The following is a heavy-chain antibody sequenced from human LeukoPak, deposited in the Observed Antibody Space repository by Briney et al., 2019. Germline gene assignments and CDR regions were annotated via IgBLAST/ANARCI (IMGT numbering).Heavy chain of an antibody. CDR1: GFTFSTYA. D-gene: IGHD1-1*01. V-gene: IGHV3-23*01. J-gene: IGHJ4*02. Sequence: GGSLRLSCAASGFTFSTYAMSWVRQAPGKGLEWVSAISDSGGGTYYADSVKGRFTISRDNSKNTLYLQMNSLRAEDTAVYYCAKMGRDWNGEQGDYWGQGTLVTVSS. CDR2: ISDSGGGT. CDR3: AKMGRDWNGEQGDY.